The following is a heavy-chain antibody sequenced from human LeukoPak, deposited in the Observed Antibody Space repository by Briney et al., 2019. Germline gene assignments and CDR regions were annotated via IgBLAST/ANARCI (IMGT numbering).Heavy chain of an antibody. CDR1: GGSINSYY. V-gene: IGHV4-59*08. CDR3: AKSNYGDYSPSFFDP. CDR2: IHYSGST. D-gene: IGHD4-17*01. J-gene: IGHJ5*02. Sequence: PSETVSLTCTVSGGSINSYYWSWIRQPPGKGLEWIGYIHYSGSTNYNPSLKGRVTISVDTSKNQFSLKLSSVTAADTAVYYCAKSNYGDYSPSFFDPWGQGTMDTVSS.